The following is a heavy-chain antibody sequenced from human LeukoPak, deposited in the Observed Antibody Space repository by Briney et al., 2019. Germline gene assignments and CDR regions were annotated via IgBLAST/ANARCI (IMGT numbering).Heavy chain of an antibody. J-gene: IGHJ6*03. CDR1: GFTFSSYA. D-gene: IGHD3-10*01. CDR2: ISYDGSNK. V-gene: IGHV3-30*04. Sequence: GGSLRLSCAASGFTFSSYAMHWVRQAPGKGLEWVAVISYDGSNKYYADSVKGRFTISRDNSKNTLYLQMNSLRAEGTAVYYCAKDRGSGSYYGSGVYYYMDVWGKGTTVTVSS. CDR3: AKDRGSGSYYGSGVYYYMDV.